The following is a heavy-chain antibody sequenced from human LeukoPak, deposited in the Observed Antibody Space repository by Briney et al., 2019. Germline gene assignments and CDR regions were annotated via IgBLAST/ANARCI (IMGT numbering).Heavy chain of an antibody. CDR3: AKDLMPYYYDSSGYFAY. V-gene: IGHV3-23*01. D-gene: IGHD3-22*01. J-gene: IGHJ4*02. CDR2: ISGSGGST. CDR1: GFTFSSYG. Sequence: GGTLRLSCAASGFTFSSYGMSWVRQAPGKGLEWVSAISGSGGSTYYADSVKGRFTISRDNSKNTLYLQMNSLRAEDTAVYYCAKDLMPYYYDSSGYFAYWGQGTLVTVSS.